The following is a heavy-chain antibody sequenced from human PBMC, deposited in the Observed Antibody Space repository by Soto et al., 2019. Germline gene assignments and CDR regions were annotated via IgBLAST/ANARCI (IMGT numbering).Heavy chain of an antibody. CDR3: ARGNYRVYYYGMDV. D-gene: IGHD4-4*01. J-gene: IGHJ6*02. CDR1: GGSIISGGYY. V-gene: IGHV4-31*03. Sequence: SETLSLTCTVSGGSIISGGYYWSWIRQHPGKGLEWIGYIYYSGSTYYNPSLKSRVTISVDTSKNQFSLKLSSVTAADTAVYYCARGNYRVYYYGMDVWGQGTTVTVSS. CDR2: IYYSGST.